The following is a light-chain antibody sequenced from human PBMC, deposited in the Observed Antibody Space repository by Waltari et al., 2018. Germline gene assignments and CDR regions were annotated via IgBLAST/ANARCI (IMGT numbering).Light chain of an antibody. V-gene: IGKV3-11*01. Sequence: EIVLTQSPPTLSLSPGERVPLSCRASQTISNFLGWYQQRPGRSPRLLIYDASTRAPGVPTRFSGSGSGTDFTLTISNLEPEDVAVYYCQQRGSWPLTFGGGTRVDI. J-gene: IGKJ4*01. CDR1: QTISNF. CDR3: QQRGSWPLT. CDR2: DAS.